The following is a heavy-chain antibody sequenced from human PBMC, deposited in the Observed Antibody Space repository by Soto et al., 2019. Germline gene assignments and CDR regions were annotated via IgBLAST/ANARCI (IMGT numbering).Heavy chain of an antibody. CDR2: INHSGST. D-gene: IGHD3-16*01. CDR3: GRGGGNYYMDV. J-gene: IGHJ6*03. Sequence: PSETLSLTCAVYGGSFSGYYWSWIRQPPGKGLEWIGEINHSGSTNYNPSLKSRVTISVDTSKNQFSLKLSSVTAADTAMYYCGRGGGNYYMDVWDKGTTVTVSS. CDR1: GGSFSGYY. V-gene: IGHV4-34*01.